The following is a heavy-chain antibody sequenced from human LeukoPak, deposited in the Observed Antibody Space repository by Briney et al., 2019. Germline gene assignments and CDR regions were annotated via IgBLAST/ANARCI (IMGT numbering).Heavy chain of an antibody. CDR3: ARTPATVTTEGWFDP. V-gene: IGHV4-39*07. J-gene: IGHJ5*02. CDR2: IYYSGST. D-gene: IGHD4-17*01. CDR1: GGSISSSSYY. Sequence: MASETLSLTCTVSGGSISSSSYYWGWIRQPPGKGLEWIGSIYYSGSTYYNPSLKSRVTISVDTSKNQFSLKLSSVTAADTAVYYCARTPATVTTEGWFDPWGQGTLVTVSS.